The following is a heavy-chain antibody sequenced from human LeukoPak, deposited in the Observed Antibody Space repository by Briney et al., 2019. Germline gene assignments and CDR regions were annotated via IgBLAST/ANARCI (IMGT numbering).Heavy chain of an antibody. CDR1: GFSFSSYS. Sequence: PGESLRLSCAASGFSFSSYSMNWIRQAPGKGLEWVSSITSSRSSIYHADSVKGRFTISRDNAKNSLYLQINSLRAEDTAVYYCAKEGSWNAFDIWGQGTMVTVSS. V-gene: IGHV3-21*01. CDR2: ITSSRSSI. CDR3: AKEGSWNAFDI. J-gene: IGHJ3*02. D-gene: IGHD1-26*01.